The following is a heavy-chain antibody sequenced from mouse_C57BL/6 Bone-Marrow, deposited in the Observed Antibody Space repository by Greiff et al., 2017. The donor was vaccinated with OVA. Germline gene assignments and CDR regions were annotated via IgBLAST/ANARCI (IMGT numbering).Heavy chain of an antibody. D-gene: IGHD1-1*01. CDR1: GYTFTSYW. CDR3: ARGDSYYYGSSRDYFDY. J-gene: IGHJ2*01. Sequence: QVQLQQPGAELVKPGASVKLSCKASGYTFTSYWMHWVKQRPGQGLEWIGMIHPNSGSTNYNEKFKSKATLTVDKSSSTAYMQLSSLTSEDSAVYYCARGDSYYYGSSRDYFDYWGQGTTLTVSS. CDR2: IHPNSGST. V-gene: IGHV1-64*01.